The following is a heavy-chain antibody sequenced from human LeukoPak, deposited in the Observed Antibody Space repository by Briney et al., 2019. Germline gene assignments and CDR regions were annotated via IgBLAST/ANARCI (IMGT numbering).Heavy chain of an antibody. Sequence: GGSLRLSCAASGFTFTSYAMSWVRQAPGKGLEWVSTITGTGDNTFYADSVKGRFTISRDNSKNTLYLQMNSLRAEDTAVYYCAKAWEYCGGDCYSAYYYYGMDVWGQGTTVTVSS. J-gene: IGHJ6*02. CDR1: GFTFTSYA. CDR3: AKAWEYCGGDCYSAYYYYGMDV. V-gene: IGHV3-23*01. D-gene: IGHD2-21*02. CDR2: ITGTGDNT.